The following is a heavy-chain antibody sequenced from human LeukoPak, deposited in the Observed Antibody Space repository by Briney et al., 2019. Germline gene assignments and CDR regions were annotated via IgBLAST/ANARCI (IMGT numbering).Heavy chain of an antibody. D-gene: IGHD1-26*01. Sequence: PSETLSLTCAVYGGSFSGYYWSWIRQPPGKGLEWIGEINHSGSTNYNPSPKSRVTISVDTSKNQFSLKLSSVTAADTAVYYCARPLVRGTYDAFNIWGRGTMVTVSS. CDR1: GGSFSGYY. CDR3: ARPLVRGTYDAFNI. CDR2: INHSGST. V-gene: IGHV4-34*01. J-gene: IGHJ3*02.